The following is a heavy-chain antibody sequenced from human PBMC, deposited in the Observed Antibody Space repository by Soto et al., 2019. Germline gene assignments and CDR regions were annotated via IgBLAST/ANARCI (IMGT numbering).Heavy chain of an antibody. V-gene: IGHV4-31*03. CDR3: ARMYSSGSGWFHP. CDR1: GYSITAGGYY. CDR2: FYSSGSI. D-gene: IGHD3-22*01. J-gene: IGHJ5*02. Sequence: SETLSLTCSVSGYSITAGGYYWSWIRQHPGKGLEWIGSFYSSGSIIYNPSLKSRVSISGDASRNQFSMTLTSVTAADTALYYCARMYSSGSGWFHPWGQGTLVTVSS.